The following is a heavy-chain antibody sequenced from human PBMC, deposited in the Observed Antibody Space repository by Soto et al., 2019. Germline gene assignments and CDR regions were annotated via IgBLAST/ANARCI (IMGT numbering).Heavy chain of an antibody. V-gene: IGHV3-30*18. CDR1: GFTFSSYG. Sequence: GGSLRLSCAASGFTFSSYGMHWVRQAPGKGLEWVAVISYDGSNKYYADSVKGRFTISRDNSKNTLYLQMNSLRAEDTAVYYCAKGLYSSSPHEVDYWGQGTLVTVSS. CDR2: ISYDGSNK. J-gene: IGHJ4*02. CDR3: AKGLYSSSPHEVDY. D-gene: IGHD6-6*01.